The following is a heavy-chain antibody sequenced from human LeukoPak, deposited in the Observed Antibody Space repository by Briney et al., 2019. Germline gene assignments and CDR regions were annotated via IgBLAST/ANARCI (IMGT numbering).Heavy chain of an antibody. CDR3: AREDYGASGSSLGNLDY. J-gene: IGHJ4*02. D-gene: IGHD4/OR15-4a*01. CDR1: GFTFTNYP. Sequence: PGGSLRLPCSASGFTFTNYPIHWVRQAPGKGLEWVAVISYDVITKSYADSVKGRFTLSRDNSKNILFLQMDSLRAEDTAVYFCAREDYGASGSSLGNLDYWGQGTLVTVSS. CDR2: ISYDVITK. V-gene: IGHV3-30-3*01.